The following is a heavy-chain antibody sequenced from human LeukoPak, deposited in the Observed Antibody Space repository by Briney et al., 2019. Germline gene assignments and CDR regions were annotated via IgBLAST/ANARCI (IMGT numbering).Heavy chain of an antibody. CDR3: ARQGIEAAEFHH. J-gene: IGHJ4*02. V-gene: IGHV4-39*01. CDR2: IYYGENT. CDR1: GGSISSSNKY. D-gene: IGHD6-13*01. Sequence: SETLSLTCTVSGGSISSSNKYWGWIRQPPGKGLEWIGSIYYGENTYYNPSLKSRVSISVDTSKNQISLKLSSVTAADTAVYYCARQGIEAAEFHHWGQGTLVTVSS.